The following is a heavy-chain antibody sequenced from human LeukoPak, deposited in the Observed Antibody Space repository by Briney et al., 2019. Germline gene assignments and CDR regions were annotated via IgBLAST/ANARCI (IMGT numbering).Heavy chain of an antibody. Sequence: PSETLSLTCTVSGGSMSGHYWSWIRQPPGKGLEWIGEINHSGSTNYNPSLKSRVTISVDTSKNQFSLKLSSVTAADTAVYYCARGQTRITMVRGAAFDYWGQGTLVTVSS. D-gene: IGHD3-10*01. CDR3: ARGQTRITMVRGAAFDY. J-gene: IGHJ4*02. CDR2: INHSGST. CDR1: GGSMSGHY. V-gene: IGHV4-34*01.